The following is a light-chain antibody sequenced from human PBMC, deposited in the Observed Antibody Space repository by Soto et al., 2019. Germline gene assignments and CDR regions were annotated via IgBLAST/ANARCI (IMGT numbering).Light chain of an antibody. Sequence: DIQMTQSPSSVSASVGDRVTITCRASQGINNWLAWYQQKPGEPPTLLIYTTSNLQSGVPSRFSGSGSGTDFTLTISSLQPDDVATYYCQQANSFPLTFGGGTKVEIK. J-gene: IGKJ4*01. CDR2: TTS. CDR3: QQANSFPLT. CDR1: QGINNW. V-gene: IGKV1D-12*01.